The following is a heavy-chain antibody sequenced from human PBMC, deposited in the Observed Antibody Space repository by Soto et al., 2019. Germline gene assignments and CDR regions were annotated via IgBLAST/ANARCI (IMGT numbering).Heavy chain of an antibody. CDR2: IYYSGST. CDR3: ARVRDYLFDY. Sequence: QVQLQESGPGLVKPSETLSLTCTVSGGCVSSGSYYWSWIRQPPGKGLEWIGYIYYSGSTNYNPSLKSRVTISVDTSKNQFSLKLSSVTAADTAVYYCARVRDYLFDYWGQGTLVTVSS. CDR1: GGCVSSGSYY. J-gene: IGHJ4*02. V-gene: IGHV4-61*01. D-gene: IGHD4-17*01.